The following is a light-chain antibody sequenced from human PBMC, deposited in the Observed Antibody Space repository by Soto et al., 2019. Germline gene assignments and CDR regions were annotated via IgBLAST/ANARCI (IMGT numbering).Light chain of an antibody. Sequence: QSVLTQPPSVSGAPGQRVTISCTGSNSSIGAGYAVHWYQQLPGTAPKLLIYANNIRPSGVPDRLSGSKSGTSASLAITGVQAEDEADYYCQSYDISPSASVFGGGTKLTVL. J-gene: IGLJ2*01. CDR3: QSYDISPSASV. CDR1: NSSIGAGYA. CDR2: ANN. V-gene: IGLV1-40*01.